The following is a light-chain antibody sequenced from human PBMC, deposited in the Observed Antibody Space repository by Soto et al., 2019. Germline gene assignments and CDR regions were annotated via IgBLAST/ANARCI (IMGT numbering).Light chain of an antibody. CDR1: QGIRND. Sequence: AIQMTQSPSSLSASVGDSVTITCRASQGIRNDLGWYQVKPGTAPKLLIYGASTLQSGVPSRFSGSGSGTDFTLTINSLQPGDFATYYCLQDYTYPLTFGQGTRV. J-gene: IGKJ1*01. V-gene: IGKV1-6*02. CDR2: GAS. CDR3: LQDYTYPLT.